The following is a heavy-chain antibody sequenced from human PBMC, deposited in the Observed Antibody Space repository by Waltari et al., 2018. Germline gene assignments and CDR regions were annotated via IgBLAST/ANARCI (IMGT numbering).Heavy chain of an antibody. CDR2: IKQDGSEQ. Sequence: VQLVESGGGSVQPGGSLRLSCAASGFNLSNYWLSWVRQAPGKGREWVANIKQDGSEQYYVDSVKGRFSISRDNAKNSLFLEVNSLRVEDTAVYYCAISGFSGGCTSGCYRFWGQGTLVTVSS. CDR1: GFNLSNYW. J-gene: IGHJ4*02. D-gene: IGHD6-19*01. V-gene: IGHV3-7*01. CDR3: AISGFSGGCTSGCYRF.